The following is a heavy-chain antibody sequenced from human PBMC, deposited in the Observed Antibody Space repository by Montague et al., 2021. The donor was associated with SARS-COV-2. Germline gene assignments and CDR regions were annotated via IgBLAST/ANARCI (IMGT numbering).Heavy chain of an antibody. CDR1: GFPFRDYY. CDR3: ARDLAVDY. J-gene: IGHJ4*02. Sequence: SLRLSCAASGFPFRDYYMNWIRQAPGEGLEWVSSISSSGTTLYYASSVKGRFTISRDNAKNSLYLQMNSLRAEDTAVYYCARDLAVDYWGQGTLVTVSS. V-gene: IGHV3-11*01. CDR2: ISSSGTTL.